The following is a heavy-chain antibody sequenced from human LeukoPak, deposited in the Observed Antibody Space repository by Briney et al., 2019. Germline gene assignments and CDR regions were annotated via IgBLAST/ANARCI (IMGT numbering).Heavy chain of an antibody. CDR1: GFTFNGYW. CDR3: VSIRYTYGKNFDC. D-gene: IGHD5-18*01. CDR2: IQQDGSEK. V-gene: IGHV3-7*01. J-gene: IGHJ4*02. Sequence: SGGSLRLSCAASGFTFNGYWMSWVRQAPGKGLEWVANIQQDGSEKKYVDSVKGRFTISRDNAKNSLYLQMDSLRAEDTAVYYCVSIRYTYGKNFDCWGQGTLVTVSS.